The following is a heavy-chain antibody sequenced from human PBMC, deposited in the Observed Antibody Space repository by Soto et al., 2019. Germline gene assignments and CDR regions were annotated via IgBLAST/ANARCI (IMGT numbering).Heavy chain of an antibody. CDR3: AREQWLGFSYYYCMDV. D-gene: IGHD6-19*01. J-gene: IGHJ6*02. CDR1: GYTFTSYD. Sequence: ASVKVSCKASGYTFTSYDINWVRPATGQGLEWMGWMNPNSGNTGYAQKFQGRVTMTRNTSISTAYMELSSLRSEDTAVYYCAREQWLGFSYYYCMDVWCQGTTVTVSS. V-gene: IGHV1-8*01. CDR2: MNPNSGNT.